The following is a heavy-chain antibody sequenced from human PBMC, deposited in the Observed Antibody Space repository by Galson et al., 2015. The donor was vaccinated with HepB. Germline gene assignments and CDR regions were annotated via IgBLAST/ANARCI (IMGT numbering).Heavy chain of an antibody. CDR3: AHVERWLQLGSDY. D-gene: IGHD5-24*01. CDR2: ISYDGSNK. Sequence: SLRLSCAASGFTFSSYAMHWVRQAPGKGLEWVAVISYDGSNKYYADSVKGRFTISRDNSKNTLYLQMNSLRAEDTAVYYCAHVERWLQLGSDYWGQGTLVTVSS. CDR1: GFTFSSYA. V-gene: IGHV3-30*04. J-gene: IGHJ4*02.